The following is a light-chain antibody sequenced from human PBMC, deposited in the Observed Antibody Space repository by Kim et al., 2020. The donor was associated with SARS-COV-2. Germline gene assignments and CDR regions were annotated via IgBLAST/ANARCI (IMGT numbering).Light chain of an antibody. CDR1: NSNIGSNA. CDR2: NNN. CDR3: AAWDDCFDDLYV. Sequence: QSVLTQPPSTSGTPGQMVTIPCSGSNSNIGSNAVNWYQQLPGAAPKLLIYNNNERPSGVPDRFSGSKSGTSASLAIAALQSEDEADYYCAAWDDCFDDLYVFGTGTKVTVL. V-gene: IGLV1-44*01. J-gene: IGLJ1*01.